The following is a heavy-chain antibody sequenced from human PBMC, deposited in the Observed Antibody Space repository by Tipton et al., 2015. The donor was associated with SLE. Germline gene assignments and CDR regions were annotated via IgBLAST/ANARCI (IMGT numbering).Heavy chain of an antibody. CDR3: ARGPDGSSWSGYYFDY. D-gene: IGHD6-13*01. Sequence: TLSLTCTVSGASISSYYWSWIRQPPGKGLEWIGYIYYSGSTNYNPSLKSRVTISVDTSKNQFSLKLSSVTAADTAVYYCARGPDGSSWSGYYFDYWGQGTLVTVSS. CDR2: IYYSGST. V-gene: IGHV4-59*01. CDR1: GASISSYY. J-gene: IGHJ4*02.